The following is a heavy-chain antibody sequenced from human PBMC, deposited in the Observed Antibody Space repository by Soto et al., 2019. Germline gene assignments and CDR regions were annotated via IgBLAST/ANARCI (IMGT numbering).Heavy chain of an antibody. CDR3: TRLAVTTSLLPYGMDV. CDR1: GFTFSGSA. CDR2: IRSKANSYAT. D-gene: IGHD4-17*01. J-gene: IGHJ6*02. Sequence: GGSLRLSCAASGFTFSGSAMHWVRQASGKGLEWVGRIRSKANSYATAYAASVKGWFTISRDDSKNTAYLQMNSLKTEDTAVYYCTRLAVTTSLLPYGMDVWGQGTTVTVSS. V-gene: IGHV3-73*01.